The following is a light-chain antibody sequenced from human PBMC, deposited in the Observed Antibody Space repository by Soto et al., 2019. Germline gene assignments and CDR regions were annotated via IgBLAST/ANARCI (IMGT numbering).Light chain of an antibody. CDR3: SSYGGYNNVI. CDR2: DVS. Sequence: QSALTQPRSVSGSPGQSVTVSCTGTSSDVGHYNYVSWYHQLPDKAPKLLIRDVSKRPSGVPDRFSGSKSGNTASLNISGLQTEDEADYYCSSYGGYNNVIFGGGTQLTVL. CDR1: SSDVGHYNY. V-gene: IGLV2-11*01. J-gene: IGLJ2*01.